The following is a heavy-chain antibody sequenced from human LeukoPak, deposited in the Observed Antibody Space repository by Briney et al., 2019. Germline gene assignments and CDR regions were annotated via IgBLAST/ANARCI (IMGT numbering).Heavy chain of an antibody. V-gene: IGHV3-23*01. CDR3: AKDPMYYYGSGSYFVY. CDR1: GFTFSDYY. Sequence: GGSLRLSCAASGFTFSDYYMSWIRQAPEKGLEWVSAISGSGGSTYYADSVKGRFTISRDNSKNTLYLQMNSLRAEDTAVYYCAKDPMYYYGSGSYFVYWGQGTLVTVSS. D-gene: IGHD3-10*01. J-gene: IGHJ4*02. CDR2: ISGSGGST.